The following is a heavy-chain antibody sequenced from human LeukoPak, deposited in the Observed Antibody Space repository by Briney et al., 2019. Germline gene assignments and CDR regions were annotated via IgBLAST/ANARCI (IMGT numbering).Heavy chain of an antibody. V-gene: IGHV1-69*05. CDR3: ARAASQLWTYNWFDP. Sequence: GASVKVSCKASGYTFTGYYMHWVRQAPGQGLEWMGGIIPIFGTANYAQKFQGRVTITTDESTSTAYMELSSLRSEDTAVYYCARAASQLWTYNWFDPWGQGTLVTVSS. CDR1: GYTFTGYY. D-gene: IGHD5-18*01. J-gene: IGHJ5*02. CDR2: IIPIFGTA.